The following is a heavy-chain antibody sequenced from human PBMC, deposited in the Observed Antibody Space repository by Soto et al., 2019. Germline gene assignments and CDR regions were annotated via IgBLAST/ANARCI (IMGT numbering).Heavy chain of an antibody. Sequence: SETLSLTCTVSGGSISSSSYYWGWIRQPPGKGLEWIGSIYYSGSTYYNPSLKSRVTISVDTSKNQFSLKLSSVTAADTAVYYCARHGHYYDSSGYWYYFDYWGQGTLVTVSS. CDR3: ARHGHYYDSSGYWYYFDY. D-gene: IGHD3-22*01. V-gene: IGHV4-39*01. J-gene: IGHJ4*02. CDR2: IYYSGST. CDR1: GGSISSSSYY.